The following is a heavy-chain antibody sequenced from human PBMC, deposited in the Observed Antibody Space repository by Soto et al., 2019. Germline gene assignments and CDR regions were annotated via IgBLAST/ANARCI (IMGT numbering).Heavy chain of an antibody. CDR2: IVVGSGNT. CDR3: AKEGMRYIVVVVAPKDGMDV. Sequence: SVKVSCKASGFTFTSSAMQWVRQARGQRLEWIGWIVVGSGNTNYAQKFQERVTITRDMSTSTAYMELSSLRSEDTAVYYCAKEGMRYIVVVVAPKDGMDVWGQGTTVTVSS. J-gene: IGHJ6*02. D-gene: IGHD2-15*01. CDR1: GFTFTSSA. V-gene: IGHV1-58*02.